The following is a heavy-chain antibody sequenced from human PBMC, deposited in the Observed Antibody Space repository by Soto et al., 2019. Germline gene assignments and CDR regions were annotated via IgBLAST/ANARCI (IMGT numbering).Heavy chain of an antibody. V-gene: IGHV1-3*01. CDR3: ARAADYCSSISCYEGYFYYMDV. Sequence: GASVKVSCKASGYTFTTYAMHWVRQAPGQRLEWMGWINAGNGNTKYSQKFQGRVTITRDTSASTAYMELSSLRSEDTAVYYCARAADYCSSISCYEGYFYYMDVWGKGTTVTVS. J-gene: IGHJ6*03. D-gene: IGHD2-2*01. CDR1: GYTFTTYA. CDR2: INAGNGNT.